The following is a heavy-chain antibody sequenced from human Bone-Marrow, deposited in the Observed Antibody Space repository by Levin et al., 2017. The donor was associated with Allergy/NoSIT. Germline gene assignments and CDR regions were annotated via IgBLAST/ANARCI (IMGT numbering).Heavy chain of an antibody. Sequence: SETLFLTCSVSGTSINSHYWTWIRQAPGKGLEWLGYIYYSGSTNSNPALKNRATISIDMSKTEFSLRLSSLTAADTAVYYCARVRTVTALDFWGRGTLVTVSA. CDR3: ARVRTVTALDF. V-gene: IGHV4-59*11. J-gene: IGHJ2*01. CDR2: IYYSGST. D-gene: IGHD4-17*01. CDR1: GTSINSHY.